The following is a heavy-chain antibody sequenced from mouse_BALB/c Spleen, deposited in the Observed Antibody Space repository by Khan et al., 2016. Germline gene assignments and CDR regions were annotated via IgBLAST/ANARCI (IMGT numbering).Heavy chain of an antibody. D-gene: IGHD2-1*01. J-gene: IGHJ3*01. Sequence: QVQLQQSGAELAKPGASVKMSCKASGYTFTSYWMHWVKQRPGQGLEWIGYINPSTGYTEYNQKFKDKATLTADKSSSTAYMQLSSLTSEDSAVYYCASQGSYGSYEGFTYWGQGTLVTVSA. CDR2: INPSTGYT. V-gene: IGHV1-7*01. CDR1: GYTFTSYW. CDR3: ASQGSYGSYEGFTY.